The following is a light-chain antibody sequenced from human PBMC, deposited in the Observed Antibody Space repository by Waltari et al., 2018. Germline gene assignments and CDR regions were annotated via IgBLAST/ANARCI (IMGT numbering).Light chain of an antibody. CDR1: QSISSY. CDR2: GAS. Sequence: RVTITCRASQSISSYLNWYQQKPGKAPKLLIYGASSLQSGVPSRISGSGSGTDFTLNIRSLQPEDFATYYCQQSYTTPITFGQGTRLEI. V-gene: IGKV1-39*01. CDR3: QQSYTTPIT. J-gene: IGKJ5*01.